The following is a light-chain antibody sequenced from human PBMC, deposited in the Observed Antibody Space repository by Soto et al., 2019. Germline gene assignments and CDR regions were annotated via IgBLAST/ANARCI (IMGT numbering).Light chain of an antibody. CDR2: DVS. J-gene: IGLJ1*01. Sequence: QSALPQPASVSGSPGQSIPISCTGTSSDVGGYNYVSWYQQYPGKAPKLMIYDVSNRPSGVSNRFSGSKSGNTASLTISGLQAEDEADYYCSSYTISNTLVFGSGTKLTVL. CDR1: SSDVGGYNY. CDR3: SSYTISNTLV. V-gene: IGLV2-14*01.